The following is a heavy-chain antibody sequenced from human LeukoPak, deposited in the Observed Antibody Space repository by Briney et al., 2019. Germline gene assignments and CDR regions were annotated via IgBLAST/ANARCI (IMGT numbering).Heavy chain of an antibody. CDR3: AKRYTRGDVGYYYYMDV. D-gene: IGHD2-2*03. CDR1: GFTYNKYA. CDR2: LSGSGVST. J-gene: IGHJ6*03. Sequence: PRRSLRLSCAASGFTYNKYAMSWVRQAPGTGLEWVSGLSGSGVSTYYADSVKGRFTISRDNSKNTLYLQMNSLRAEDTAIYYCAKRYTRGDVGYYYYMDVWGKGTTVTVSS. V-gene: IGHV3-23*01.